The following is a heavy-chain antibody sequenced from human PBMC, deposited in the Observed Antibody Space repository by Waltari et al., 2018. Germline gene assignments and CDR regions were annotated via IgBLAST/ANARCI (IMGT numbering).Heavy chain of an antibody. V-gene: IGHV4-39*01. D-gene: IGHD3-3*01. CDR1: GGSIRSSSYY. J-gene: IGHJ3*02. Sequence: QLQLQESGPGLVKPSETLSLTCTVSGGSIRSSSYYWGWIRQPPGKGLEWIGSIYYSGSTYYNPSRKGRVTISVDTSKNQFSLKLSSVTAADTAVYYCARPGAVLAEAGAFDIWGQGTMVTVSS. CDR3: ARPGAVLAEAGAFDI. CDR2: IYYSGST.